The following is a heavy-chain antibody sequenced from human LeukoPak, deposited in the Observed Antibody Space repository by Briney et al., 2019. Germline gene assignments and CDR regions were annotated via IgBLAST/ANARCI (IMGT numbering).Heavy chain of an antibody. CDR1: GGSISSSSYY. CDR3: ATRKLGNDY. D-gene: IGHD7-27*01. CDR2: IYYSGST. J-gene: IGHJ4*02. Sequence: SETLSLTCAVYGGSISSSSYYWGWIRQPPGKGLEWIGSIYYSGSTYYNPSLKSRVTISADTSKNQFSLKLNSVTAADTAVYYCATRKLGNDYWGQGTLVTVSS. V-gene: IGHV4-39*07.